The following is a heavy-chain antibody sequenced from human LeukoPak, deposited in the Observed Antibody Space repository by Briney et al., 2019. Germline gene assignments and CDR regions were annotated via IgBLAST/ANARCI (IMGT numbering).Heavy chain of an antibody. D-gene: IGHD2-8*02. Sequence: PSETLSLTCTVSGGSIDSYYWSWVRQAPGKGLEWVSAISGSGGSTYYADSVKGRFTISRDNSKNTLYLQMNSLRAEDTAVYYCAKDETGGTDDYWGQGTLVTVSS. CDR3: AKDETGGTDDY. CDR2: ISGSGGST. CDR1: GGSIDSYY. V-gene: IGHV3-23*01. J-gene: IGHJ4*02.